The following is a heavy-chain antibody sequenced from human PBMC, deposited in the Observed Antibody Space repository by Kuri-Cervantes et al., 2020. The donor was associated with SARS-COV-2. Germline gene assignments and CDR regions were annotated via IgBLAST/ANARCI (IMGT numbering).Heavy chain of an antibody. CDR2: VSYNGTNE. D-gene: IGHD4-11*01. V-gene: IGHV3-30-3*01. Sequence: GGSLRLSCTASGFNYLNYAMHWVRQAPGTGLEWVAVVSYNGTNEYYADSVKGRFTISRDNSRNIVYLQMNSLRPEDTALYYCTREAYDYNMGFDSWGQGTLVTVSS. J-gene: IGHJ4*02. CDR1: GFNYLNYA. CDR3: TREAYDYNMGFDS.